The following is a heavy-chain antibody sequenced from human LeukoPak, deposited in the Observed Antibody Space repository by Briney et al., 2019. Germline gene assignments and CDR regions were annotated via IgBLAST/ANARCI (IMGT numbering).Heavy chain of an antibody. CDR1: GFTFSSYA. CDR3: ARATSGSYYYFDY. V-gene: IGHV3-23*01. D-gene: IGHD1-26*01. Sequence: PGGSLRLSCAASGFTFSSYAMSWVRQAPGKGLEWVSAISGSGGSTYYADSVKGRFTISRDNSKNTLYLQMNSLRAEDTAVYYFARATSGSYYYFDYWGQGTLVTVSS. CDR2: ISGSGGST. J-gene: IGHJ4*02.